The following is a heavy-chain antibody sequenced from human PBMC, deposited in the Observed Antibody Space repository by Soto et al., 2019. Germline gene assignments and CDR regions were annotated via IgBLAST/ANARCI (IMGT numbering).Heavy chain of an antibody. CDR1: GLTISGKKY. Sequence: DVQLVESGGGLIQPGESLRLSCAAFGLTISGKKYVAWVRQAPGKGLEWVSALYDVDGSFYADSVPGRFTTSSASSKTTVYLQMNDLRPDDTAVYYCATWHEREHAFDVWGQGTTVTISS. D-gene: IGHD1-1*01. CDR2: LYDVDGS. CDR3: ATWHEREHAFDV. V-gene: IGHV3-53*01. J-gene: IGHJ3*01.